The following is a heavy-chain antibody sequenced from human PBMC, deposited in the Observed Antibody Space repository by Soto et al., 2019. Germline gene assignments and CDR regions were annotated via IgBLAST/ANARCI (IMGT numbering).Heavy chain of an antibody. V-gene: IGHV1-3*01. J-gene: IGHJ4*02. D-gene: IGHD5-12*01. Sequence: ASVKVSCKASGYTFTSYAMHWVRQAPGQRLEWMGWINAGNGNTKYSQKFQGRVTITRDTSASTAYMELSSLRSEDTAVYYCASSTRGVATFYYWGQGTLVTVSS. CDR3: ASSTRGVATFYY. CDR1: GYTFTSYA. CDR2: INAGNGNT.